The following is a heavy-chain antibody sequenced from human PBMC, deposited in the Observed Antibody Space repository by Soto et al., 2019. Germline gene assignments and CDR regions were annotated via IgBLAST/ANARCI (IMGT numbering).Heavy chain of an antibody. CDR1: GFTFNSYG. J-gene: IGHJ6*02. Sequence: PGGSLRLSCAASGFTFNSYGMHWVRQAPGKGLEWVAVISYDGSNKYYADSVKGRFTISRDNSKNTLYLQMNSLRAEDTAVYYCAKAMILYYLYGGGMDVWGQGTTVTVSS. CDR3: AKAMILYYLYGGGMDV. CDR2: ISYDGSNK. D-gene: IGHD2-8*01. V-gene: IGHV3-30*18.